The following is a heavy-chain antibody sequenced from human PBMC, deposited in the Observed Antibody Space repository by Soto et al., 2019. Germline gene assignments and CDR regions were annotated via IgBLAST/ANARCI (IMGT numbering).Heavy chain of an antibody. D-gene: IGHD2-8*01. CDR2: IDPSDSYT. J-gene: IGHJ6*02. V-gene: IGHV5-10-1*01. CDR3: ARHEINGYYGMDV. Sequence: GGSLKISCKGSWYSFTSYWISWGRQMPGKGLEWRGRIDPSDSYTNYSPSFQGHVTISADKSISTAYLQWSSLKASDTAMYSCARHEINGYYGMDVWGHGTTVTVSS. CDR1: WYSFTSYW.